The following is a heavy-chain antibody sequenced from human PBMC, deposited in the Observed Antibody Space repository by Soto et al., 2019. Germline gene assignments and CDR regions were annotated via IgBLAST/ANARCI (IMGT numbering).Heavy chain of an antibody. D-gene: IGHD1-26*01. V-gene: IGHV4-39*01. CDR2: IYYSGST. CDR3: VIQGRRVGAISA. J-gene: IGHJ4*02. Sequence: SETLSLTCTVSGGSISSSSYYWAWIRQPPGKGLEWIGRIYYSGSTYYNPSLKSRVTISVDTSKNQFSLKLSSVTAADTAVYYCVIQGRRVGAISAWGPGTLVTVSS. CDR1: GGSISSSSYY.